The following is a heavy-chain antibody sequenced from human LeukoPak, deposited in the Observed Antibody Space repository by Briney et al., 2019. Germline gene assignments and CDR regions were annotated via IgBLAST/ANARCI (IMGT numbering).Heavy chain of an antibody. Sequence: ASVKVSCKTSGYTFTNYGISWVRQAPGQGLEWMGWISGYNGNTNYAQKLQGRVTMTTDTPTSTAYMELRSLRSDDTAVYYCARDEQWLVPISRPFYGMDVWGQGTTVTVSS. CDR1: GYTFTNYG. J-gene: IGHJ6*02. D-gene: IGHD6-19*01. V-gene: IGHV1-18*01. CDR2: ISGYNGNT. CDR3: ARDEQWLVPISRPFYGMDV.